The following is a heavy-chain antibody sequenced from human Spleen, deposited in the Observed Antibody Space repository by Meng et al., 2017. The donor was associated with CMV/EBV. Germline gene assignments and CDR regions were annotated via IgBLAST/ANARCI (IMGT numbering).Heavy chain of an antibody. D-gene: IGHD1-14*01. CDR1: GGSITSYY. CDR2: ISETGRT. CDR3: ARAGLVRTSAWYYYYGMDV. Sequence: SETLSLTCTVSGGSITSYYWSWIRLPPGKPLEWIGYISETGRTNYNPSLNSRVSMSVDASKKHFSLSLNSVTAADSAVYYCARAGLVRTSAWYYYYGMDVWGQGTTVTVSS. V-gene: IGHV4-59*01. J-gene: IGHJ6*02.